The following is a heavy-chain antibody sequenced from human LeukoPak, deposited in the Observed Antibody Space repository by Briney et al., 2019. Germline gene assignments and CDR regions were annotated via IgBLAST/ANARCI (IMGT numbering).Heavy chain of an antibody. CDR3: ARDLGSGQVNYFDY. D-gene: IGHD2-15*01. Sequence: ASVKVSCKASGGTFSSYAISWVRQAPGQGLEWMGGIIPIFGTANYAQKFQGRVTITADESTSTAYMELSSLRSEDTAVYYCARDLGSGQVNYFDYWGQGTLVTVSS. J-gene: IGHJ4*02. CDR1: GGTFSSYA. CDR2: IIPIFGTA. V-gene: IGHV1-69*13.